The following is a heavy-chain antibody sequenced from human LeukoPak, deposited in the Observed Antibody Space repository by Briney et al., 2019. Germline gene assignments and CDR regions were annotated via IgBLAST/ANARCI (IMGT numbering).Heavy chain of an antibody. V-gene: IGHV4-39*07. CDR2: IYYSGST. Sequence: PSETLSLTCTVSGGSISSRSYYWGWIRQPPGKGLEWIGSIYYSGSTYYNPSLKSRVTISVDTSKNQFSLKLSSVTAADTAVYYCARHQYGDYDYFDYWGQGTLVTVSS. CDR3: ARHQYGDYDYFDY. D-gene: IGHD4-17*01. CDR1: GGSISSRSYY. J-gene: IGHJ4*02.